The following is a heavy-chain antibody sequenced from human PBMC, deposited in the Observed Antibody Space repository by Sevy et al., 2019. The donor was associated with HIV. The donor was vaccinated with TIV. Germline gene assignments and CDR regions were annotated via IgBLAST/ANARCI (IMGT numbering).Heavy chain of an antibody. V-gene: IGHV1-18*01. CDR1: GYTFTSYG. CDR2: ISAYNGNT. J-gene: IGHJ5*02. D-gene: IGHD3-3*01. Sequence: ASVKVSCKASGYTFTSYGISWVRQAPGQGLEWMGWISAYNGNTNYAQKLQGRVTMTTDTSTSTAYMELRSLRSDDTAVYYCARSAQGSYDVWSGYPLGWFDPWGQGTLVTVSS. CDR3: ARSAQGSYDVWSGYPLGWFDP.